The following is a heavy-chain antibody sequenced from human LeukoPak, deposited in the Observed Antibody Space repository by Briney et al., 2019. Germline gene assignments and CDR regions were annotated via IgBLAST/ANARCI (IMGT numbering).Heavy chain of an antibody. CDR3: AREGIVVVLYAFDI. V-gene: IGHV3-7*01. CDR1: GFTFSSYA. CDR2: IKQDGSEK. J-gene: IGHJ3*02. Sequence: PGGSLRLSCAASGFTFSSYAMSWVRQAPGKGLERVANIKQDGSEKYYVDSVKGRFTISRDNAKNSLYLQMNSLRAEDTAVYYCAREGIVVVLYAFDIWGQGTMVTVSS. D-gene: IGHD2-2*01.